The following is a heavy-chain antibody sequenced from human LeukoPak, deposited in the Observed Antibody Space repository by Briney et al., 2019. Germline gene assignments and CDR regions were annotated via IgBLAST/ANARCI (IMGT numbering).Heavy chain of an antibody. CDR3: ASGSRKSYYYYMDV. J-gene: IGHJ6*03. D-gene: IGHD2-2*03. V-gene: IGHV3-48*01. CDR1: GFTFSSYS. Sequence: GGSLRLSCAASGFTFSSYSMNWVRQAPGKGLEWVSYISSSSSTIYYADSVKGRFTISRDNAKNSLYLQMNSLRAEDTAVYYCASGSRKSYYYYMDVWGKGTTVTVSS. CDR2: ISSSSSTI.